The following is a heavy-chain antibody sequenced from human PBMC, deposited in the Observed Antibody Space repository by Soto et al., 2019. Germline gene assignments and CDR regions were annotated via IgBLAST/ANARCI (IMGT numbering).Heavy chain of an antibody. J-gene: IGHJ6*02. CDR3: SADRPDIGVGWWV. CDR2: IVVASGQT. V-gene: IGHV1-58*02. Sequence: SVKIGCKASGARFIRSGIHGARQDHGQRLEWIGWIVVASGQTNYAQNFRGRVAITSDTSTATAYIELTGLTSEDTAVYFCSADRPDIGVGWWVWAHGTTLTVSS. CDR1: GARFIRSG. D-gene: IGHD2-15*01.